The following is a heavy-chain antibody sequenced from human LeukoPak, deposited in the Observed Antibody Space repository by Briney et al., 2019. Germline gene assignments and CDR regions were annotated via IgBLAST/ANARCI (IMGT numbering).Heavy chain of an antibody. CDR1: GNNFSNHG. D-gene: IGHD3-22*01. CDR3: AKHVTSGYYYHLDY. CDR2: ISGYNGNT. Sequence: ASVKVSCKASGNNFSNHGFGWVRRAPGQGLEWMGWISGYNGNTNYAQKLQDRVTMTTDTSTSTAYMELRGLTSDDTAVYYCAKHVTSGYYYHLDYWGQGTLVTVSS. J-gene: IGHJ4*02. V-gene: IGHV1-18*01.